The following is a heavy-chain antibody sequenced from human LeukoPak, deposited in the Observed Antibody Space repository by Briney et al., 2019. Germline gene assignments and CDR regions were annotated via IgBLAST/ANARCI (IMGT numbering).Heavy chain of an antibody. V-gene: IGHV3-23*01. CDR3: AKRSDGGVHFDY. CDR1: EFTFSSYA. CDR2: ISGSGGST. Sequence: GGSLRLSCAASEFTFSSYAMSWVRQAPGKGLEWVSAISGSGGSTYYADSVKGRFTISRDNSKNTLYLQMNSLRAEDTAVYYCAKRSDGGVHFDYWGQGTLVTVSS. J-gene: IGHJ4*02. D-gene: IGHD3-16*01.